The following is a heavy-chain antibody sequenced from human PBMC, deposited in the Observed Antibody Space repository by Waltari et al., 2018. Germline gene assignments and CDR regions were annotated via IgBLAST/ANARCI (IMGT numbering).Heavy chain of an antibody. D-gene: IGHD2-2*01. J-gene: IGHJ4*02. Sequence: EVQLVESGGVVVQTGGSLRLSCAASGFTFDDYTMHWVRQAQGKGLEWVSLISWDVCSTYYPDSVKGRFTISRDNSKNSLYLQMNSLRTEDTALYYCANYTVPARYYFDYWGQGTLVTVSS. CDR1: GFTFDDYT. CDR2: ISWDVCST. V-gene: IGHV3-43*01. CDR3: ANYTVPARYYFDY.